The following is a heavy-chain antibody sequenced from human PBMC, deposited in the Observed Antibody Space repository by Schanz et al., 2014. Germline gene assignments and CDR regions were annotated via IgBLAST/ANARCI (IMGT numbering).Heavy chain of an antibody. CDR2: ISNDGSIK. V-gene: IGHV3-30-3*01. Sequence: VQLVESGGGLVKPGGSLRLSCAASGFTFSSYAMHWVRQAPGKGLEWVALISNDGSIKYYADSVEGRFTISRDNSRSTLYLQMNSLRTEDTAVYYCASPSGYSDYGTYFDFWGQGTLVTVSS. J-gene: IGHJ4*02. D-gene: IGHD5-12*01. CDR1: GFTFSSYA. CDR3: ASPSGYSDYGTYFDF.